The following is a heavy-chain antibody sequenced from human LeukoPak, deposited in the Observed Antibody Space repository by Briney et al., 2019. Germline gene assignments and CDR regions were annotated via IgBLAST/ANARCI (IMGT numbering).Heavy chain of an antibody. J-gene: IGHJ4*02. CDR1: GFTFSSYG. CDR3: ARGEDGSGSYYNSAFDY. V-gene: IGHV3-30*02. D-gene: IGHD3-10*01. Sequence: PGGSLRLSCAASGFTFSSYGMHWVRQAPGKGLEWVAFIRYDGSNKYYADSVKGRFTISRDNSKNTLYLQMNSLRAEDTAVYYCARGEDGSGSYYNSAFDYWGQGTLVTVSS. CDR2: IRYDGSNK.